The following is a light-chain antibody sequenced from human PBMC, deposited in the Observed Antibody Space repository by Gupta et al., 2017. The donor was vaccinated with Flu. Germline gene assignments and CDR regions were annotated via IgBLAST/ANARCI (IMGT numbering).Light chain of an antibody. CDR3: RQENSSPST. J-gene: IGKJ2*02. Sequence: RLIFPASSLQSGVPSRFSGSRSGTEFTLTISSLQPEDFATYYCRQENSSPSTFGQGTKVDIK. CDR2: PAS. V-gene: IGKV1-17*01.